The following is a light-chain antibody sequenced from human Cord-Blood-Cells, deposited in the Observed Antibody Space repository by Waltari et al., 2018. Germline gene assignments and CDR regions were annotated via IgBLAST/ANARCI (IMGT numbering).Light chain of an antibody. CDR1: QGISSY. V-gene: IGKV1-39*01. CDR3: QQSYSTPRT. CDR2: AES. Sequence: DSQMTQSPSSLSASVADRVTITFRASQGISSYLNWYPQKPGKAPKLLIDAESSLQSGVPSRLNGSGSGTDFTLTISSQQPEDFATYYCQQSYSTPRTFGQGTKVEIK. J-gene: IGKJ1*01.